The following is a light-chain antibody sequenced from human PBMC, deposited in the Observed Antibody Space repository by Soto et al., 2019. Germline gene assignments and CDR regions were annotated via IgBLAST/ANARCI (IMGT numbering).Light chain of an antibody. CDR3: QQYGSSPT. CDR1: QSVSSSY. J-gene: IGKJ4*01. Sequence: EIVLTQSPGTLSLSPGERATLSCRASQSVSSSYLAWYQQKPGQAPRLLIYGASNRATGIPDRISGSGSGTDFTLTISRLEPEDFAVYYCQQYGSSPTFGGGTKVEIK. CDR2: GAS. V-gene: IGKV3-20*01.